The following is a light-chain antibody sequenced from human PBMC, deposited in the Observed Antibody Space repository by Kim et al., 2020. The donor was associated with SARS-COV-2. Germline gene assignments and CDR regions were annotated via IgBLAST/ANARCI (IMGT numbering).Light chain of an antibody. CDR3: QQYGSSPYT. J-gene: IGKJ2*01. CDR1: QSVSSSY. V-gene: IGKV3-20*01. CDR2: GAS. Sequence: LSPGERATLSCRASQSVSSSYLAWYQQKPGQAPRLLIYGASSRATGIPDRFSGSGSGTEFTLTISRLEPEDFAVYYCQQYGSSPYTFGQGTKLEI.